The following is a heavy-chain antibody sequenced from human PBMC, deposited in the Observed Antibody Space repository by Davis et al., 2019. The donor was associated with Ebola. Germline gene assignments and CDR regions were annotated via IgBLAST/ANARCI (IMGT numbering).Heavy chain of an antibody. J-gene: IGHJ6*02. D-gene: IGHD1-7*01. CDR1: GYTFTSYG. Sequence: SVKVSCKASGYTFTSYGISWVRQAPGQGLEWMGGIIPIFGTANYAQKFQGRVTITADESTSTAYMELSSLRSEDTAVYYCARETGTTLYGMDVWGQGTTVTVSS. CDR3: ARETGTTLYGMDV. V-gene: IGHV1-69*13. CDR2: IIPIFGTA.